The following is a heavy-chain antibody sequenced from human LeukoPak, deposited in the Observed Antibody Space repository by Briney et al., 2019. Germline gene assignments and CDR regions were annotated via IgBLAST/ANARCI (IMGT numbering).Heavy chain of an antibody. CDR3: ARERGSD. Sequence: PGGSLRLSCEVSGFTDSTNFMGWVRQAPGKGLEWVSIIHIGVTTYYADSVRGRFTISRDSFTNTLYLHMNSLRDGDTAVYYCARERGSDWGQGTLVTVSS. CDR2: IHIGVTT. J-gene: IGHJ4*02. V-gene: IGHV3-53*01. D-gene: IGHD2-15*01. CDR1: GFTDSTNF.